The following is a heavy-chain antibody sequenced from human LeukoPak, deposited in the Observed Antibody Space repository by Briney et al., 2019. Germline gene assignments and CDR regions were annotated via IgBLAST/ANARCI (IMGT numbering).Heavy chain of an antibody. CDR3: ASACSSSWPDAFDI. Sequence: SETLSLPCTVSGGSISSYSWSWIRQPPGKGLEWIGHIYYGGSANYNPSLKSRVTISVDTSRSQSSPKLSSETAADTAVYYCASACSSSWPDAFDIWGQGTMVTVSS. V-gene: IGHV4-59*01. CDR2: IYYGGSA. D-gene: IGHD6-13*01. CDR1: GGSISSYS. J-gene: IGHJ3*02.